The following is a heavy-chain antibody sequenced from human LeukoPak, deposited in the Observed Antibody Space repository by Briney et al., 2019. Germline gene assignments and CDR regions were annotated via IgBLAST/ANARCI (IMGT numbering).Heavy chain of an antibody. J-gene: IGHJ2*01. V-gene: IGHV4-30-2*01. CDR2: IYHSGST. CDR1: GGSISSGGYS. D-gene: IGHD6-19*01. CDR3: ARDLSGSGGYWYFDL. Sequence: SQTLSLTCAVSGGSISSGGYSWSWIRQPPGEGLEWIGYIYHSGSTYYNPSLKSRVTISVYRSKNQFSLKLSSVTAADTAVYYCARDLSGSGGYWYFDLWGRGTLVTVSS.